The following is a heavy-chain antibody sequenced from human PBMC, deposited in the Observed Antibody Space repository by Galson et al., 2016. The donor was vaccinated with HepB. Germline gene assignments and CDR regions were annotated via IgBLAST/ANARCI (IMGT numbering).Heavy chain of an antibody. CDR1: GFTISGHW. J-gene: IGHJ3*01. V-gene: IGHV3-7*01. CDR2: INHDGSRK. Sequence: SLRLSCAVSGFTISGHWLTWVRQAPGKGLEWVVNINHDGSRKDYADSVKGRFTIPRDNAKNSLFLQMDSLRADDTAVYYCAGHAGWAFDVWGQGAMVTVSS. CDR3: AGHAGWAFDV.